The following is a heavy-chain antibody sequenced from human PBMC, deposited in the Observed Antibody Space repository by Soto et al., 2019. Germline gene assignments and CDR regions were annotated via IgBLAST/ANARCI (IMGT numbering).Heavy chain of an antibody. J-gene: IGHJ4*02. V-gene: IGHV4-30-4*01. CDR2: LSYSGNT. CDR3: ARESYDSSTYYLDY. CDR1: GASISSGDYY. D-gene: IGHD3-22*01. Sequence: QVQLQESGPGLVKPSQTLSLTCTVSGASISSGDYYWTWIRQPPGKGLEWIGSLSYSGNTYYNPSLKSRVTISGDPSNNQFSLKLSSVTAADTAVYYCARESYDSSTYYLDYWGQGTLVTVSS.